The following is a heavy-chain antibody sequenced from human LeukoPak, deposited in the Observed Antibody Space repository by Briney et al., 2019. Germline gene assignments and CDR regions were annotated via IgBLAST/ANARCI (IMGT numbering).Heavy chain of an antibody. CDR2: IGSTSSDI. J-gene: IGHJ4*02. D-gene: IGHD6-25*01. CDR3: ARVYSSGRNDY. CDR1: GFTLSSYS. V-gene: IGHV3-21*01. Sequence: PGGSLRLSCAASGFTLSSYSMNWVRQAPGKGLEWVSSIGSTSSDISYADSVKGRFTISRDNAKNSLYLQMNSLRAEDTAVYYCARVYSSGRNDYWGQGTLVTVSS.